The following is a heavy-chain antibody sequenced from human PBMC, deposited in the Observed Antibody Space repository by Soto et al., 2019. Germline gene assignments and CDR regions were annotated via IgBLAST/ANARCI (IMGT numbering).Heavy chain of an antibody. V-gene: IGHV1-8*01. CDR1: GYTFTSYD. Sequence: ASVKVSCKASGYTFTSYDINWVRQATGQGLEWMGWMNPNSGNTGYAQKFQGRVTMTRNTSISTAYMELSSLRSEDTAVYYCARGLLLWFGEPQKYSYMDVWGKGTTVTVSS. J-gene: IGHJ6*03. CDR3: ARGLLLWFGEPQKYSYMDV. D-gene: IGHD3-10*01. CDR2: MNPNSGNT.